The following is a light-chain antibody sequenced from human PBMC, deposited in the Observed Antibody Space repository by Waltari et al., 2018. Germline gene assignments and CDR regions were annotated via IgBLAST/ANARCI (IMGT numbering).Light chain of an antibody. J-gene: IGLJ1*01. V-gene: IGLV2-11*01. CDR2: DVS. CDR1: SSDVCSFDR. Sequence: QSALTQPRSVSGSPGQSVTLSCTGTSSDVCSFDRVSWYQHSPGKAPKLMIYDVSKRPSGVPSRFSGSKSGKTASLTISGVQAEDEADYYCCSEEGADTYVFGAGTKVTVL. CDR3: CSEEGADTYV.